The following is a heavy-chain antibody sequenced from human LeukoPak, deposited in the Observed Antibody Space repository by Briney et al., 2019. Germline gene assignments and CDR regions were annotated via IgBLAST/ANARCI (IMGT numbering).Heavy chain of an antibody. CDR2: ISSSGSTI. CDR1: GFTFSSYE. Sequence: GGSLRLSCAASGFTFSSYEMNWVRQAPGKGLEWISYISSSGSTIYYADSDKGRFTISRDNAKNSLYLQMNSLRAEDTAVYYCARVMADIVVVPAAMLFDPWGQGTLVTVSS. V-gene: IGHV3-48*03. J-gene: IGHJ5*02. CDR3: ARVMADIVVVPAAMLFDP. D-gene: IGHD2-2*01.